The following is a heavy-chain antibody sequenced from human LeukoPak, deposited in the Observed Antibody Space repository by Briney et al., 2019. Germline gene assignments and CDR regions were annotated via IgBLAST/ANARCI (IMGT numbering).Heavy chain of an antibody. Sequence: GGSLRLSCEASAFTFSNYWMSWVRQAPGKGLEWVANIKQDGSEKYYVDSVKGRFTISRDNAKNSLYLQMNSLRAEDTAVYYCARVTAHYYDSRGYSPADYWGQGTLVTVSS. D-gene: IGHD3-22*01. CDR3: ARVTAHYYDSRGYSPADY. V-gene: IGHV3-7*01. J-gene: IGHJ4*02. CDR2: IKQDGSEK. CDR1: AFTFSNYW.